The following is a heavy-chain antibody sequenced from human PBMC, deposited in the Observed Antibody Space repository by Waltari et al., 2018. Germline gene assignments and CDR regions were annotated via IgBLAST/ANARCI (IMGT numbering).Heavy chain of an antibody. D-gene: IGHD1-7*01. Sequence: EVQLLESGGDLVQPGGSLRLSCVGSGFIFGAYAMTWVRQAPGKGLEWVSGLSAKRDFTNYADSVKGRFTISRDNSKNTLYLQMNSLRVDDTALYYCAKYISRGRELIAWGQGTLVTVSS. CDR2: LSAKRDFT. CDR1: GFIFGAYA. CDR3: AKYISRGRELIA. J-gene: IGHJ4*02. V-gene: IGHV3-23*01.